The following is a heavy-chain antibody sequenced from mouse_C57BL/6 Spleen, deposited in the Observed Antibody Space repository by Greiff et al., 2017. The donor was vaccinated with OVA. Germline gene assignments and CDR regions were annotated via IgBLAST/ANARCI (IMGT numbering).Heavy chain of an antibody. CDR2: IDPNSGGT. J-gene: IGHJ1*03. CDR3: ARKGYYGSSYDWYFDV. V-gene: IGHV1-72*01. CDR1: GYTFTSYW. D-gene: IGHD1-1*01. Sequence: QVQLKQPGAELVKPGASVKLSCKASGYTFTSYWMHWVKQRPGRGLEWIGRIDPNSGGTKYNEKFKSKATLTVDKPSSTAYMQLSSLTSEDSAVYYCARKGYYGSSYDWYFDVWGTGTTVTVSS.